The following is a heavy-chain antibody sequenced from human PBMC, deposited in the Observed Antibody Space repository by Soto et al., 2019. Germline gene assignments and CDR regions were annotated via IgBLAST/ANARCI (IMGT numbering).Heavy chain of an antibody. J-gene: IGHJ6*02. CDR2: IVVGSGNT. CDR3: ARDAPPVYGDSYNPYYYYGMDV. D-gene: IGHD4-17*01. Sequence: SVKVSCKASGFTFTSSAVQWVRQARGQRLEWIGWIVVGSGNTNYAQKFQERVTITRDMSTNTAYMELSSLRSEDTAVYYCARDAPPVYGDSYNPYYYYGMDVWGQGTTVTVSS. V-gene: IGHV1-58*01. CDR1: GFTFTSSA.